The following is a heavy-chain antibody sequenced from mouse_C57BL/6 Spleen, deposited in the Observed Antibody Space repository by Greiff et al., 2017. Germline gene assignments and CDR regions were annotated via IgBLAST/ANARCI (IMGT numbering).Heavy chain of an antibody. CDR1: GYSITSGYY. J-gene: IGHJ3*01. D-gene: IGHD2-3*01. V-gene: IGHV3-6*01. CDR3: ARPIYDGYLSFAY. Sequence: DVKLVESGPGLVNPSQSLSLTCSVTGYSITSGYYWNWIRQFPGNKLEWMGYISYDGSNNYNPSLKNRISITRATSKNQFFLKLNSVTTEDTATYYCARPIYDGYLSFAYWGQGTLVTVSA. CDR2: ISYDGSN.